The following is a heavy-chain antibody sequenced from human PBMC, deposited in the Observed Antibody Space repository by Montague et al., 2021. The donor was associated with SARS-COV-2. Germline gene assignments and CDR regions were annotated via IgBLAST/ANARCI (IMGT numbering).Heavy chain of an antibody. CDR1: GASISTGIYY. CDR3: ARFGSGTLEFDL. J-gene: IGHJ4*02. Sequence: TLSLTCTVSGASISTGIYYWSWIRQPAGKGLEWIGRIRTTGHTXYNRSLESRAFMSVDTSTNQFSLSLTSVTAADTAVYFCARFGSGTLEFDLWGQGTLVTVSS. V-gene: IGHV4-61*02. D-gene: IGHD1-26*01. CDR2: IRTTGHT.